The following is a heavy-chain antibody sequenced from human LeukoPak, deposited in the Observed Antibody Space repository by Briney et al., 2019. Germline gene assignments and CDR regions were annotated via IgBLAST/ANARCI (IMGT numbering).Heavy chain of an antibody. Sequence: PSETLSLTCTVSGGSISSYYWSWIRQPPGKGLEWIGYIYYSGSTNYNPSLKSRVTISVDTSKNQFSLKLSSVTAADTAVYYCAREGAYGSGSYFVYWGQGTLVTVSS. CDR2: IYYSGST. V-gene: IGHV4-59*12. J-gene: IGHJ4*02. D-gene: IGHD3-10*01. CDR1: GGSISSYY. CDR3: AREGAYGSGSYFVY.